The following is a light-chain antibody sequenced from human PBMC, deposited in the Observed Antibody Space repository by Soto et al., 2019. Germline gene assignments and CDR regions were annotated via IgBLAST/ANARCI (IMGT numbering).Light chain of an antibody. CDR2: DAS. CDR3: QQSYITPRT. V-gene: IGKV1-39*01. Sequence: DIQMTQSPSSLSASIGDRVTITCRASQSIDNFLNWYQQKPGKAPKLLIYDASSLLSGVSSRFSGRGSGTDFTLTISSLQPEDFATYYCQQSYITPRTFGPGTKVDIK. CDR1: QSIDNF. J-gene: IGKJ1*01.